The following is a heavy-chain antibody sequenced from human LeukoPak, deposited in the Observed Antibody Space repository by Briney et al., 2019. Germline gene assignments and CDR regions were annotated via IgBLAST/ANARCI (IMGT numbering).Heavy chain of an antibody. D-gene: IGHD6-19*01. J-gene: IGHJ3*02. CDR3: AGASQWLDYAFDI. Sequence: SETLSLTCAVSGGSISSGGYFWSWIRQPPGKGLEWFGYIYYSGSTYYHPSLKSRVTISVDTSKNQFSLKLSSVTAADAAVYYCAGASQWLDYAFDIWGQGTMVTVSS. CDR1: GGSISSGGYF. V-gene: IGHV4-30-4*07. CDR2: IYYSGST.